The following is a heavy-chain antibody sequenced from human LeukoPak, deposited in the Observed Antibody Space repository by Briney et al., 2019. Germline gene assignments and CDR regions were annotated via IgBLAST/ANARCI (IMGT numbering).Heavy chain of an antibody. V-gene: IGHV4-4*02. Sequence: SETLSLTCIVSGGSISSLNLWSWLRQPPGKGLEWIGEMYLGGTTNFNPSLKSRVTILIDKSKNQLSLQLTSVTAADTAVYYCAGLEGRYSTDWFYFFDYWGQGALVTVSS. CDR2: MYLGGTT. J-gene: IGHJ4*02. CDR1: GGSISSLNL. D-gene: IGHD6-19*01. CDR3: AGLEGRYSTDWFYFFDY.